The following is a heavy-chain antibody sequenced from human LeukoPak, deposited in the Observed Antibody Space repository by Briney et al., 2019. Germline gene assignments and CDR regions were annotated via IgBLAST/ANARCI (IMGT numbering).Heavy chain of an antibody. D-gene: IGHD2-2*01. CDR2: ISAYNGNT. Sequence: ASVNVSCKASGYTFTSYGISWVRQAPGQGLEWMGGISAYNGNTNYAQKLQGRVTMTTDTSTSTAYMELRSLRSDDTAVYYCAREYGGYCSSTSCYGGAFDIWGQGTMVTVSS. CDR1: GYTFTSYG. J-gene: IGHJ3*02. CDR3: AREYGGYCSSTSCYGGAFDI. V-gene: IGHV1-18*01.